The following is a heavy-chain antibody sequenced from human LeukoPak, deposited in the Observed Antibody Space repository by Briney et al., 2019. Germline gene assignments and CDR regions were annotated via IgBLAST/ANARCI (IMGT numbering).Heavy chain of an antibody. CDR2: ISSNGNYI. CDR3: AREYSYRYLDY. D-gene: IGHD5-18*01. Sequence: GGSLRLSCAASGFTFNTYAMNWVRQAPGKGLEWISSISSNGNYIYYADSLKGRFTVSRDNANNSLYVQMISLRAEDTAVYYCAREYSYRYLDYRGQGTLVTVSS. V-gene: IGHV3-21*01. J-gene: IGHJ4*02. CDR1: GFTFNTYA.